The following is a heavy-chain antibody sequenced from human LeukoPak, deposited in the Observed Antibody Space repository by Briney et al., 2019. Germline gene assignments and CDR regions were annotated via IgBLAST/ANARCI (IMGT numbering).Heavy chain of an antibody. D-gene: IGHD5-12*01. V-gene: IGHV4-59*12. J-gene: IGHJ4*02. CDR1: GGSISSYY. Sequence: SETLSLTCTVSGGSISSYYWSWIRQPPGKGLEWIGYIYYSGSTNYNPSLKSRVTISVDTSKNQFSLKLSSVTAADTAVYYCARGRYSGYLGYWGQGTLVTVSS. CDR2: IYYSGST. CDR3: ARGRYSGYLGY.